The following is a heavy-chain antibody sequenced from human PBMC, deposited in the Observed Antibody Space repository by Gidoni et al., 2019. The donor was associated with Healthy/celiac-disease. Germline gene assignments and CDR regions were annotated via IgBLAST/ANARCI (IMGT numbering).Heavy chain of an antibody. CDR1: GGSISSSSYY. V-gene: IGHV4-39*01. Sequence: QLQLQESGPGLVKPSATLSLTCTVSGGSISSSSYYWGWIRQPPGKGLEWIGSIYYSGSTYYNPSLKSRVTISVDTSKNQFSLKLSSVTAADTAVYYCARQAYDPPRFDYWGQGTLVTVSS. D-gene: IGHD3-16*01. CDR2: IYYSGST. J-gene: IGHJ4*02. CDR3: ARQAYDPPRFDY.